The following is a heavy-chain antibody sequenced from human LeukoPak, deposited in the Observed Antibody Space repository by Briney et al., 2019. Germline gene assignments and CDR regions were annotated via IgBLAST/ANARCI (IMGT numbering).Heavy chain of an antibody. V-gene: IGHV3-15*01. CDR3: NTDQLPIFDS. CDR2: IKSKTDGGTT. D-gene: IGHD2-2*01. Sequence: GGSLRLSCAVPGFTFSSYWMHWVRQAPGKGLEWVGRIKSKTDGGTTDYAAPVKGRFTISRDDAKNTLYMQTNSPTTAHTAATYCNTDQLPIFDSWGPGTLVTVSS. CDR1: GFTFSSYW. J-gene: IGHJ4*02.